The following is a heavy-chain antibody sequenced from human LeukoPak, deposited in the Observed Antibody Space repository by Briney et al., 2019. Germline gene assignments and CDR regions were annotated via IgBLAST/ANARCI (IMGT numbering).Heavy chain of an antibody. D-gene: IGHD6-19*01. CDR2: INSDGSST. V-gene: IGHV3-74*01. CDR3: AKDQIAVAATTPSAYFDY. J-gene: IGHJ4*02. Sequence: GGSLRLSCAASGSTFSSYWMHWDRQAQGKGLVWVSNINSDGSSTNYADSVKGRFTISRDNAKNTLYLQMNSLRAEDTAVYYCAKDQIAVAATTPSAYFDYWGQGTLVTVSS. CDR1: GSTFSSYW.